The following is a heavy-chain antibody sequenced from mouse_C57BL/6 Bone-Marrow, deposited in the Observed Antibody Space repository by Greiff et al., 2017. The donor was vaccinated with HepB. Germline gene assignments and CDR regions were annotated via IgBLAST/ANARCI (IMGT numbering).Heavy chain of an antibody. CDR3: ARDHRGFAY. J-gene: IGHJ3*01. V-gene: IGHV1-50*01. Sequence: QVQLKQPGAELVKPGASVKLSCKASGYTFTSYWMQWVKQRPGQGLEWIGEIDPSDSYTNYNQKFKGKATLTVDTSSSTAYMQLSSLTSEDSAVYYCARDHRGFAYWGQGTLVTVSA. CDR2: IDPSDSYT. CDR1: GYTFTSYW.